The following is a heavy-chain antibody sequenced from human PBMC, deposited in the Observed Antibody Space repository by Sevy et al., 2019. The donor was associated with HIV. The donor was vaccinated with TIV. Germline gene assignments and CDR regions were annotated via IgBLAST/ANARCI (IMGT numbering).Heavy chain of an antibody. Sequence: GGSLRLSCAASGFTFSDYYMSWIRQAPGKGLEWVSYISSSGSTIYYADSVKGRFTISRDNGKNSLYLQMNSLRAEDTAVYYCAGGRGGGDHGEYDYYYYGMDVWGQGTTVTVSS. CDR1: GFTFSDYY. J-gene: IGHJ6*02. CDR3: AGGRGGGDHGEYDYYYYGMDV. V-gene: IGHV3-11*01. CDR2: ISSSGSTI. D-gene: IGHD4-17*01.